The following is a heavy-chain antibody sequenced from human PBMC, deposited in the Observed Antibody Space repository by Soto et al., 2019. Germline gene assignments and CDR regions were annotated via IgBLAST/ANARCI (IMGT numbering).Heavy chain of an antibody. CDR1: GGSMSSYY. CDR2: IYSSGGT. Sequence: SETLSLTCSVSGGSMSSYYWTWIRQPAGKGLEWIGRIYSSGGTHYNPSLKSRVTISLDTSKNQFSLRLNSVSAAETAVYYCTRGQRFSDWFDPWGQGTLVT. V-gene: IGHV4-4*07. J-gene: IGHJ5*02. CDR3: TRGQRFSDWFDP. D-gene: IGHD3-3*01.